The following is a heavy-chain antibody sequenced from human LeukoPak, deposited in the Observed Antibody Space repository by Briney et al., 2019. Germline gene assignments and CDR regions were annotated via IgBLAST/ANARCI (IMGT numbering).Heavy chain of an antibody. J-gene: IGHJ6*02. CDR3: ARERVMAGGTNYGMDV. D-gene: IGHD2-15*01. V-gene: IGHV3-53*01. Sequence: PGGSLRLSCAASGFTVSSNYMSWVRQAPGKGLEWVSVIYSGGSISYADSVKGRFTISRDNSKNTLDLQMNSLRAEDTAAYYCARERVMAGGTNYGMDVWGQGTTVTVAS. CDR1: GFTVSSNY. CDR2: IYSGGSI.